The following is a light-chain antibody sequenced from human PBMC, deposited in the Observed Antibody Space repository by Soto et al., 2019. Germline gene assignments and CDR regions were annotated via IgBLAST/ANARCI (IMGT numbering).Light chain of an antibody. Sequence: ITCRASQRMSGFLAWYQQKPGKAPQLLISDASSLESGVPSRFSGGGSGTATAFTIGLLQRHYCATAFPNHGPGPSRSFAGGTKVDIK. V-gene: IGKV1-5*01. J-gene: IGKJ4*02. CDR1: QRMSGF. CDR3: NHGPGPSRS. CDR2: DAS.